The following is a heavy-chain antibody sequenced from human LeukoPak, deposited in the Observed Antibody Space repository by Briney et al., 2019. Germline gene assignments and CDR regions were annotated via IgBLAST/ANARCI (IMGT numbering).Heavy chain of an antibody. J-gene: IGHJ3*02. CDR2: IYYSGST. V-gene: IGHV4-30-4*08. CDR3: ARSEWELGAFDI. D-gene: IGHD1-26*01. CDR1: GGSISSGDYY. Sequence: SETLSLTCTDSGGSISSGDYYWSWIRQPPGKGLEWIGYIYYSGSTYYNPSLKSRVTISVDTSKNQFSLKLSSVTAADTAVYYCARSEWELGAFDIWGQGTMVTVSS.